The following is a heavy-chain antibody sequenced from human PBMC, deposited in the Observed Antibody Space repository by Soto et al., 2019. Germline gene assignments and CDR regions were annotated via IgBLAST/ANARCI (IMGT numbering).Heavy chain of an antibody. V-gene: IGHV1-18*01. CDR2: ISLYSDGT. D-gene: IGHD2-2*01. CDR1: GYTFSNYG. Sequence: ASVKVSCKPAGYTFSNYGITWVRQAPGQPLEWLGWISLYSDGTNYAQKFQGRVSMTTDTSTTTAYMELRSLRSDDTAVYYWARVVPGAEAWFGPWGQGTRVTVSS. J-gene: IGHJ5*02. CDR3: ARVVPGAEAWFGP.